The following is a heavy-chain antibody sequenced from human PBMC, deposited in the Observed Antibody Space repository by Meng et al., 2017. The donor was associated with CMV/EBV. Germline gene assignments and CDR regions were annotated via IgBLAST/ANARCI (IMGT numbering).Heavy chain of an antibody. V-gene: IGHV2-5*02. J-gene: IGHJ4*02. CDR2: IYWDDDK. D-gene: IGHD6-13*01. Sequence: QITLKEAGPPLVKPTQTLTLTCTFSGFSLSTSGVGVGWIRQPPGKALEWLALIYWDDDKRYSPSLKSRLTITKDTSKNQVVLTMTNMDPVDTATYYCARIAAAGRFDYWGQGTLVTVSS. CDR1: GFSLSTSGVG. CDR3: ARIAAAGRFDY.